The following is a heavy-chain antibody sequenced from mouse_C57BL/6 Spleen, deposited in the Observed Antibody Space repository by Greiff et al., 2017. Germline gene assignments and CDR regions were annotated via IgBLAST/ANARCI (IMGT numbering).Heavy chain of an antibody. Sequence: EVQLVESGGGLVQPGGSMKLSCVASGFTFSNYWMNWVRQSPEKGLEWVAQIRLKSDNYATHYAESVKGRFTISRDDSKSSVYLQMNNLRAKDTGIYYCRLGPLFAYWGQGTLVTVSA. V-gene: IGHV6-3*01. J-gene: IGHJ3*01. CDR1: GFTFSNYW. CDR2: IRLKSDNYAT. CDR3: RLGPLFAY. D-gene: IGHD3-3*01.